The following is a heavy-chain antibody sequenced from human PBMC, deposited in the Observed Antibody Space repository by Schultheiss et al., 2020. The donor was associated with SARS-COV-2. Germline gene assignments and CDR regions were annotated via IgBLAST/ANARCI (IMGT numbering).Heavy chain of an antibody. D-gene: IGHD3-9*01. CDR2: IYYSGST. V-gene: IGHV4-39*01. CDR1: GGSISSGSYY. J-gene: IGHJ4*02. Sequence: SETLSLTCTVSGGSISSGSYYWGWIRQPPGKGLEWIGSIYYSGSTYYNPSLKSRVTISVDTSKNQFSLKLSSVTAADTAVYYCATERSDILTGYYRVWGQGTLVTVSS. CDR3: ATERSDILTGYYRV.